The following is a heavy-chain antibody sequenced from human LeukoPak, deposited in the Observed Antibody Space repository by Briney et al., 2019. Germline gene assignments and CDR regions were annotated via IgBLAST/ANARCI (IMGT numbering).Heavy chain of an antibody. CDR2: IYYSGST. CDR1: GGSISSSTFY. V-gene: IGHV4-39*07. Sequence: SETLSLTCTVSGGSISSSTFYWGWIRQPPGKGLEWIGSIYYSGSTYYNPSLKSRVSISVDTSKNQFSLKLTSVTAADAAVYYCARAVVGATGGFIFDYWAREPWSPSPQ. J-gene: IGHJ4*02. D-gene: IGHD1-26*01. CDR3: ARAVVGATGGFIFDY.